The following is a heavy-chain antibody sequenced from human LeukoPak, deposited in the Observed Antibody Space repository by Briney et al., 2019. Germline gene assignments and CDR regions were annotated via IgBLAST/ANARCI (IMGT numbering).Heavy chain of an antibody. V-gene: IGHV3-21*04. CDR2: ISSSSSYI. D-gene: IGHD1-26*01. CDR3: VRDLWWELLPRGHYYGMDV. CDR1: GFTFSSYS. Sequence: GGSLRLSCAASGFTFSSYSMNWVRQAPGKGLEWVSSISSSSSYIYYADSVKSRFTISRDNAKNSLYLQMNSLRAEDTAVYYCVRDLWWELLPRGHYYGMDVWGQGTTVTVSS. J-gene: IGHJ6*02.